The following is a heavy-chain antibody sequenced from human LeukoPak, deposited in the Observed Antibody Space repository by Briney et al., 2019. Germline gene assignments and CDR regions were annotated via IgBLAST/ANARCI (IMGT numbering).Heavy chain of an antibody. CDR1: GFTFSGYA. CDR3: ARDNIWAFDI. J-gene: IGHJ3*02. D-gene: IGHD2/OR15-2a*01. CDR2: IRSDGTI. Sequence: GGSLRLSCAASGFTFSGYAMSWVRKAPGKGLEWVSHIRSDGTITYADSVKGRFTISRDDAKTSVYLQLNSLRDEDTAIYYCARDNIWAFDIWGQGTMVTVSS. V-gene: IGHV3-69-1*01.